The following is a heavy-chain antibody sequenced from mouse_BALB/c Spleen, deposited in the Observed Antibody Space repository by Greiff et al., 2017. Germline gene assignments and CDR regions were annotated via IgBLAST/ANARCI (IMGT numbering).Heavy chain of an antibody. CDR3: ARDRYGRMDY. V-gene: IGHV2-6-7*01. Sequence: QVQLKESGPGLVAPSQCLSITCTASGFSLTGYGVNWVRQPPGKGLEWLGMIWGDGSSDYNSALKSRLSISKNNSKSQGFLKMNSLQTDDTARYYCARDRYGRMDYWGQGTSVTVSS. J-gene: IGHJ4*01. CDR2: IWGDGSS. D-gene: IGHD2-14*01. CDR1: GFSLTGYG.